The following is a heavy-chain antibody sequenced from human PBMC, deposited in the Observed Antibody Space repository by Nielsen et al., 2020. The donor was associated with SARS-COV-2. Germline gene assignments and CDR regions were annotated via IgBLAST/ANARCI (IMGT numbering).Heavy chain of an antibody. J-gene: IGHJ6*03. D-gene: IGHD3-10*01. CDR2: IDWDDDK. CDR1: GFSLSTSAMC. V-gene: IGHV2-70*11. CDR3: ARSPIRFGELLYYMDV. Sequence: SGPTLVKPTQTLTLTCTFSGFSLSTSAMCVSWIRQPPGKALEWLARIDWDDDKYYSTSLKTRLTISKDTSKNQVVLTMTNMDPVDTATYYCARSPIRFGELLYYMDVWGKGTTVTVSS.